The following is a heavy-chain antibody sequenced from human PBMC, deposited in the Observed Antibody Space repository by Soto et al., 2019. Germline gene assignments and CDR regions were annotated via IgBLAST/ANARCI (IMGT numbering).Heavy chain of an antibody. CDR3: ATQEVGGSYVYPFDP. V-gene: IGHV4-39*01. D-gene: IGHD1-26*01. CDR1: GGSITSSSYY. J-gene: IGHJ5*02. Sequence: QLHLRESGPGLVKPSETLSLTCTVSGGSITSSSYYWGWIRQPPGKGLEWIGSIYYSGSTYYNPTLESRVTISVDTSKNPFSLKLSSVTAADTAVYYCATQEVGGSYVYPFDPWGQGTLVTVSS. CDR2: IYYSGST.